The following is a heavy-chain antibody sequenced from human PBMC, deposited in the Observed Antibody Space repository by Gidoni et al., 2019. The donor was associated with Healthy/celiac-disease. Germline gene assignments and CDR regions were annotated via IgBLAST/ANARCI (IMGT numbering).Heavy chain of an antibody. Sequence: EVQLVESGGGLVQPGGSLRLSCSASGFTFSSYAMHWVRQAPGKGLEYVSAISSNGGSTYYADAVKGRFTISRDNSKNTLYLQMSSLRAEDTAVYYCVKDFTRIVVVPHGYWGQGTLVTVSS. D-gene: IGHD3-22*01. V-gene: IGHV3-64D*08. J-gene: IGHJ4*02. CDR1: GFTFSSYA. CDR3: VKDFTRIVVVPHGY. CDR2: ISSNGGST.